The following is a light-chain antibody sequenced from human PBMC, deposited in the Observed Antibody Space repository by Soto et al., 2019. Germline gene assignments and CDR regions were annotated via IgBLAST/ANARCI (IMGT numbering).Light chain of an antibody. CDR2: EVN. CDR1: SSDICAYDY. J-gene: IGLJ1*01. Sequence: QSSLTQPASLSGSPVQSITISCTGTSSDICAYDYFSWFQQHPGKSPKLMIAEVNNRPSGVSNRFSGSKSGNTAYLNISGLQVEDEAEYFCFSFTTTXTHVVGTGTKVXV. CDR3: FSFTTTXTHV. V-gene: IGLV2-14*01.